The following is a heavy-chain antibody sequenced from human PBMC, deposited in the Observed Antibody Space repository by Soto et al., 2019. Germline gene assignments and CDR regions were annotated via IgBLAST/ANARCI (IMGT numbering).Heavy chain of an antibody. CDR2: INWNGGST. J-gene: IGHJ6*03. CDR1: GFTFDDYG. V-gene: IGHV3-20*01. CDR3: ASVNDVYYYCYMDV. D-gene: IGHD1-1*01. Sequence: EVQLVESGGGVVRPGGSLRLSCAASGFTFDDYGMSWVRQAPGKGLEWVSGINWNGGSTGYADSVKGRFTISRDNAKNTLYLQMNCLRAADTALYHCASVNDVYYYCYMDVCGKGTTVTVSS.